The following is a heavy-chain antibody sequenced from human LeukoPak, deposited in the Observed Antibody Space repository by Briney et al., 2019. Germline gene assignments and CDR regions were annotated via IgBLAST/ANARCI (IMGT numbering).Heavy chain of an antibody. CDR1: RYTFTDYY. CDR2: INPNSGGT. Sequence: ASVKVSCKASRYTFTDYYMHWVRQAPGQGLEWMGWINPNSGGTNYAQKFQGRVTMTRDTSISTASMELSRLRSDDTAVYYCVRYSIAVAGPYNWFDPWGQGTLVTVSS. CDR3: VRYSIAVAGPYNWFDP. J-gene: IGHJ5*02. D-gene: IGHD6-19*01. V-gene: IGHV1-2*02.